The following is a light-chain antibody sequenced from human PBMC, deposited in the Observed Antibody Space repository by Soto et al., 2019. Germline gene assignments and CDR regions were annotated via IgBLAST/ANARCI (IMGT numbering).Light chain of an antibody. J-gene: IGKJ4*01. CDR3: QQSYSTPLT. CDR1: QGISRW. V-gene: IGKV1-12*01. CDR2: AAS. Sequence: DIQITQSPSSLSASVGDRITITCRASQGISRWLAWYQQKPGRAPKLLIYAASNLQTGVPSRFSGSGSGTDFTLTISSLQPEDFATYYCQQSYSTPLTFGGGTKVDIK.